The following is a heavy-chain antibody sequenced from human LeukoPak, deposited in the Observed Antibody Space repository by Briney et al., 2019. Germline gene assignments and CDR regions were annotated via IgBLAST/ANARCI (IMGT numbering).Heavy chain of an antibody. Sequence: ASVKVSRKASGYTFTDHYVHWVRQTPGQGLEWMGWINPKSGDTNYAQKFQGRVTMTRDTSIVTAYMELSSLTSDDTGVYYCGVHWGSGYYFDLWGRGILVTVSS. CDR1: GYTFTDHY. D-gene: IGHD7-27*01. V-gene: IGHV1-2*02. CDR3: GVHWGSGYYFDL. J-gene: IGHJ2*01. CDR2: INPKSGDT.